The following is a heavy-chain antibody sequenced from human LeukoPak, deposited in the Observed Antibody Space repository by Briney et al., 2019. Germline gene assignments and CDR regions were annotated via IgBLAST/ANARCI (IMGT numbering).Heavy chain of an antibody. Sequence: ASVKVSCKASGYTFTAYYMHWVRQAPGQGLEWMGWINPNSGGTNYAQKLQGRVTMTTDTSTSTAYMELRSLRSDDTAVYYCARSTYYYDSSGYYGPWGQGTLVTVSS. CDR1: GYTFTAYY. CDR2: INPNSGGT. V-gene: IGHV1-2*02. J-gene: IGHJ5*02. CDR3: ARSTYYYDSSGYYGP. D-gene: IGHD3-22*01.